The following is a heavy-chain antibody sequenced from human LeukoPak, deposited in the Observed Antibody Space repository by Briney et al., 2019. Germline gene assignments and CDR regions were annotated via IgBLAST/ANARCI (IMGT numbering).Heavy chain of an antibody. V-gene: IGHV3-7*01. J-gene: IGHJ5*02. D-gene: IGHD2/OR15-2a*01. CDR3: ARSPTFRGWFDP. Sequence: GGSLRLSCAASGFTFSSYWMSWVRQAPGKGLEWVAKINQDGSEKYYVDSVKGRFTISRDNAKNSLYLQVNSLRAEDTAVYYCARSPTFRGWFDPWGQGTLVTVSS. CDR2: INQDGSEK. CDR1: GFTFSSYW.